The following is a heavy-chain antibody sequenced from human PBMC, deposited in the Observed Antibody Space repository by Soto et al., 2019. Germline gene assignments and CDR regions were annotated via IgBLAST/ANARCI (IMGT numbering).Heavy chain of an antibody. Sequence: QVQLVQSGAEVREPGASVKVSCKASGYSFTSLDINWVRQTAGQGLEWMGWMEPSTGRTGYAQKFQGRVTMTRDTSINQAYMELTTLTSVDPAFFSWGRGVRAGVDYWGQGTLVTVS. CDR1: GYSFTSLD. CDR3: GRGVRAGVDY. D-gene: IGHD1-26*01. J-gene: IGHJ4*02. CDR2: MEPSTGRT. V-gene: IGHV1-8*01.